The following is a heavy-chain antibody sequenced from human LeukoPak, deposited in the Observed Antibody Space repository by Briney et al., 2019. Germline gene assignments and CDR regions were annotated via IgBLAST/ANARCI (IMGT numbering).Heavy chain of an antibody. J-gene: IGHJ4*02. V-gene: IGHV4-30-4*01. D-gene: IGHD3-10*01. CDR3: ARYIIHYYGSGTAGDY. Sequence: SETLSLTCTVSGGSISSGDYYWSWIRQPPGKGLEWIGYIYYSGGTYYNPSLKSRVTISVDTSKNQFSLKLSSVTAADTAVYYCARYIIHYYGSGTAGDYWGQGTLVTVSS. CDR1: GGSISSGDYY. CDR2: IYYSGGT.